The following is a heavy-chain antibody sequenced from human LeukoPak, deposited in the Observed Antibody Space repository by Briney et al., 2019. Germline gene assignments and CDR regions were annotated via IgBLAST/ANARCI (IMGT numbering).Heavy chain of an antibody. CDR3: ARDNVISGGP. CDR1: GGSISNYY. CDR2: IYYSGST. V-gene: IGHV4-59*01. Sequence: SETLSLTCTVSGGSISNYYWSWIRQPPGKGLEWIGYIYYSGSTNYNPSLKSRVTISVDPSKNQFSLKLSSVTAADTAVYYCARDNVISGGPWGQGTLVTVSS. J-gene: IGHJ5*02. D-gene: IGHD2-8*01.